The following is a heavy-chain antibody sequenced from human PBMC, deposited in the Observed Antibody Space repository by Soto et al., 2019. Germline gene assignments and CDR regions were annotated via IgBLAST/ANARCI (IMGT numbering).Heavy chain of an antibody. D-gene: IGHD3-10*01. Sequence: GGSLRLSCAASGFTFDYYTMHWVRQAPGKGLEWVSLISWDGGSTYYADSVKGRFTISRDNSKNSLYLQMNSLRTEDTALYYCAKEYYGSGSRYGMDVWGQGTTVTVSS. V-gene: IGHV3-43*01. CDR2: ISWDGGST. CDR3: AKEYYGSGSRYGMDV. CDR1: GFTFDYYT. J-gene: IGHJ6*02.